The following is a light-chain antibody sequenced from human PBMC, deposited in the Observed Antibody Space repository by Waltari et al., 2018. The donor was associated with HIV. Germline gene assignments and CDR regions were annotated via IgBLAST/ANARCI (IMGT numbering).Light chain of an antibody. Sequence: QSVLAQPPPVSGTPRPPVHIPCFGSTPNHQNAAFYWYQQLPGTAPKLIIYRNYKRPSGVSDRFSCSKSGASASLVISGLRSEDEAHYYCVSYDSRLDERLFGGGTKLTVL. CDR2: RNY. CDR1: TPNHQNAA. CDR3: VSYDSRLDERL. V-gene: IGLV1-47*01. J-gene: IGLJ3*02.